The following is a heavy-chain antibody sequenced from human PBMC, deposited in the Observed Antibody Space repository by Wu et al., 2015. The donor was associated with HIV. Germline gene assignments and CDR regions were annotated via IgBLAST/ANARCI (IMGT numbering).Heavy chain of an antibody. V-gene: IGHV3-21*01. J-gene: IGHJ6*03. CDR1: GFAFSTYT. CDR3: ARPPTHWEAYYYYMDV. CDR2: IGRSGNYI. Sequence: VQLQESGPGLVKPSETLSLSCAASGFAFSTYTMTWVRQPPGKGLEWVSSIGRSGNYIFYADSVKGRFTISRDNAKNSLYLQMNSLRAEDTAVYYCARPPTHWEAYYYYMDVWGKGTTVTVSS. D-gene: IGHD7-27*01.